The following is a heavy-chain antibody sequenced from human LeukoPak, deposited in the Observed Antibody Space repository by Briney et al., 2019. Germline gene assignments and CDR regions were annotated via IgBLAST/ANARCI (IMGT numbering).Heavy chain of an antibody. CDR3: AKGYTFHGVAHDSGYFDY. V-gene: IGHV3-9*03. J-gene: IGHJ4*02. CDR1: GFTFGDYT. D-gene: IGHD3-3*01. CDR2: ITWDGGNL. Sequence: GGSLRLSCVTSGFTFGDYTMHWVRQVPGEGLEWLSGITWDGGNLAYADSVKGRFTISRDNARNSLYLQMNSLRNEDMAFYFCAKGYTFHGVAHDSGYFDYWGQGTLVTVSS.